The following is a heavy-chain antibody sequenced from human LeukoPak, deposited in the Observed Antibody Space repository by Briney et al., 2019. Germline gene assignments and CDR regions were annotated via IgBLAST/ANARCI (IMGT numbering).Heavy chain of an antibody. CDR1: GFTFSSYG. D-gene: IGHD5-24*01. CDR2: IRYDGSNK. J-gene: IGHJ4*02. Sequence: PGGSLRLSCAASGFTFSSYGMHWVRQAPGKGLEWVAFIRYDGSNKYYADSVKGRLTISRDNSKNTLYLQMNSLRAEDTAVYYCAKDHGMATIKRFDYWCQGTLVTVTS. CDR3: AKDHGMATIKRFDY. V-gene: IGHV3-30*02.